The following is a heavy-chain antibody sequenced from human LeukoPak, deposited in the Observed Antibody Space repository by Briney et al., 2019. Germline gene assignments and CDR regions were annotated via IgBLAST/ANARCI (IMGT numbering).Heavy chain of an antibody. CDR2: ISGSSSYI. V-gene: IGHV3-21*01. D-gene: IGHD5-24*01. CDR3: AREGRDGYKPDF. J-gene: IGHJ4*02. Sequence: PGGSLRLSCAASGFSFSSYAMTWVRQAPGKGLEWVSSISGSSSYIYYADSVQGRFTISRDNTKNSLYLQMNSLRAEDTAVYYCAREGRDGYKPDFWGQGTLVTVSS. CDR1: GFSFSSYA.